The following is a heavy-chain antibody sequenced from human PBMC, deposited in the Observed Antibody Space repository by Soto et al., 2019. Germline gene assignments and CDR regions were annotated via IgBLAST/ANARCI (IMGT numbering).Heavy chain of an antibody. CDR1: GGSISSGGYY. Sequence: QVQLQESGPGLVKPSQTLSLTCTVSGGSISSGGYYWSWIRQHPGKGLEWIGYIYYSGSTYYNPSLKSRVTISVETSKNQFSLKLSSVTAADTAVYYCARAEGYCISTSCYGDNWFDPWGQGTLVTVSS. D-gene: IGHD2-2*01. CDR2: IYYSGST. CDR3: ARAEGYCISTSCYGDNWFDP. J-gene: IGHJ5*02. V-gene: IGHV4-31*03.